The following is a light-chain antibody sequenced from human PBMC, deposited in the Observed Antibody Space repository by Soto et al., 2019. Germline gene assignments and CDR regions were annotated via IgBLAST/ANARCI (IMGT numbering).Light chain of an antibody. CDR2: GTS. CDR1: QSLSSIN. CDR3: QQYETFSGT. Sequence: EIVHKKSPATLSFSPREKATPSCQASQSLSSINLAWFQQKPGQAPRLLIYGTSSRATGIPDRFSGSGSGTKFTLTIASLQPDDFATYYCQQYETFSGTFGPGTKVDIK. V-gene: IGKV3-20*01. J-gene: IGKJ1*01.